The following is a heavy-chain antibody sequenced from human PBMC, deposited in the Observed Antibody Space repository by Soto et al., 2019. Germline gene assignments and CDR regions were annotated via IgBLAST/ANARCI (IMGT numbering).Heavy chain of an antibody. Sequence: LRLSCAASGFTFSDNYMTWIRQAPGRGLEWVAYISDSGNIIYYADSVQGRFTVSRDNAKNSLYLQMNSLSAEDTAVYYCARRTRGAGWFDPWGQGTLVTVSS. CDR2: ISDSGNII. D-gene: IGHD6-19*01. CDR3: ARRTRGAGWFDP. V-gene: IGHV3-11*01. J-gene: IGHJ5*02. CDR1: GFTFSDNY.